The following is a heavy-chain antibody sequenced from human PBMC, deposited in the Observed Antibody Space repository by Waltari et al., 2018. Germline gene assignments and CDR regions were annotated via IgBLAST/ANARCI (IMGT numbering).Heavy chain of an antibody. CDR1: GYSISSGYS. CDR2: IYHSGST. D-gene: IGHD3-22*01. J-gene: IGHJ4*02. V-gene: IGHV4-38-2*02. Sequence: QVQLQESGPGLVKPSETLSLTCAVSGYSISSGYSWGWIRQPPGKGLEWIGSIYHSGSTYYNPSLKSRVTISVDTSKNQFSLKLSSVTAADTAVYYCAREFHYYDSSGYFDYWGQGTLVTVSS. CDR3: AREFHYYDSSGYFDY.